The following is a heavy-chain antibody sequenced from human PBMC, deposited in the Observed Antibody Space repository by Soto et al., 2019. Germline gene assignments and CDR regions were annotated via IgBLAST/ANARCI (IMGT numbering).Heavy chain of an antibody. J-gene: IGHJ4*02. CDR2: ISSSSSYT. V-gene: IGHV3-11*03. D-gene: IGHD3-22*01. CDR3: AKNPGYYYDSTGYHFDY. Sequence: GGSLRLSCAASGFTFGDYYMSWIRQAPGKGLEWVSYISSSSSYTNYADSVKGRFTISRDNSKNTLYLQMNSLRAGDTAVYYCAKNPGYYYDSTGYHFDYWGQGTLVTVSS. CDR1: GFTFGDYY.